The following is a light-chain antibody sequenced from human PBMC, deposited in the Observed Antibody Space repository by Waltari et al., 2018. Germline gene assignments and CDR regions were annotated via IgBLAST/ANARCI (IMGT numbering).Light chain of an antibody. Sequence: QSALTQPASVSGSPGQSITISCTGTSSDVGSYKLVPWHQQHPGKAPRLMICADSNRPSGASNRFSGSKSGNTASLTSSVLQAEDEAAYYCCSYAGSSTVKFGEGTYLTVL. J-gene: IGLJ2*01. V-gene: IGLV2-23*01. CDR1: SSDVGSYKL. CDR3: CSYAGSSTVK. CDR2: ADS.